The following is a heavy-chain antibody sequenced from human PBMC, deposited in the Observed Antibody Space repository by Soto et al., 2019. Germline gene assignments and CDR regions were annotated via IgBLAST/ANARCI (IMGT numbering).Heavy chain of an antibody. CDR1: GFTFGSYA. Sequence: EVQLLESGGGSVQPGGSLRLSCAASGFTFGSYAVSWVRQAPGKGLEWVSGISGGGGSTYYADSVKGRFTISRDNSKNTLYLQMNSLRAEDTAVYYCAKEGLGANYDSLIGFDINYYYYGLDVWGQGTTVTVSS. V-gene: IGHV3-23*01. J-gene: IGHJ6*02. CDR3: AKEGLGANYDSLIGFDINYYYYGLDV. CDR2: ISGGGGST. D-gene: IGHD3-3*01.